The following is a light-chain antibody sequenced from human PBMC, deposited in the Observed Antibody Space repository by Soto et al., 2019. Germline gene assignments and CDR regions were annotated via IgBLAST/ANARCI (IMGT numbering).Light chain of an antibody. Sequence: EIVLTQSPDTLSLSPGERATLSCRASQTISNSLAWYRQKPGQAPRLLIYDVSNRATGIPARFSGSGSGTDFTLTISGLETEDFAVYFCQQRSSWPLTFGGGTKVEIK. CDR3: QQRSSWPLT. V-gene: IGKV3-11*01. CDR1: QTISNS. J-gene: IGKJ4*01. CDR2: DVS.